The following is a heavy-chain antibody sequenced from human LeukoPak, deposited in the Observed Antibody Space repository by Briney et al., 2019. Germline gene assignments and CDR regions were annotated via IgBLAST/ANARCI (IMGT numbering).Heavy chain of an antibody. Sequence: PGGSLRLSCAASGFTFSSYGMHWVRQAPGKGLEWVAIIRYDGSNKYYADSVKGRFTISRDISKNTLYLRMNTLRVEDTAVYYCTRDLMDYDVSTGLHHYYMDVWGQGTTVTVSS. CDR1: GFTFSSYG. CDR3: TRDLMDYDVSTGLHHYYMDV. D-gene: IGHD3-9*01. J-gene: IGHJ6*02. V-gene: IGHV3-33*01. CDR2: IRYDGSNK.